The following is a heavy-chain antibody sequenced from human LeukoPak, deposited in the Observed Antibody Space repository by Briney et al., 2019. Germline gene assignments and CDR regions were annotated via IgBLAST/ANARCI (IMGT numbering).Heavy chain of an antibody. D-gene: IGHD3-16*02. J-gene: IGHJ6*03. CDR1: GGSISSSSYY. CDR2: IYYIGST. Sequence: SETLSLTCTVSGGSISSSSYYWGWIRQPPGKGLEWIGNIYYIGSTYYNPSLKSRVTISVDTSKNQFSLKLSSVTAADTAVYYCARHIGGRYYYYYMDVWGKGTTVTVSS. CDR3: ARHIGGRYYYYYMDV. V-gene: IGHV4-39*01.